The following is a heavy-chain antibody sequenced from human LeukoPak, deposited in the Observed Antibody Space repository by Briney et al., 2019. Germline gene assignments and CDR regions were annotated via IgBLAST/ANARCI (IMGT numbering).Heavy chain of an antibody. V-gene: IGHV4-61*01. CDR3: ARYGLVEFRNAFQY. D-gene: IGHD6-6*01. CDR1: GASITTTNFW. Sequence: SETLSLTCSVSGASITTTNFWWTWIRQSPGRGLEWIGYIHYRGSDKYNPALESRATLSVDTSKNQFSLKLNSVTAADTAVYYCARYGLVEFRNAFQYWGQGILVSLSS. CDR2: IHYRGSD. J-gene: IGHJ1*01.